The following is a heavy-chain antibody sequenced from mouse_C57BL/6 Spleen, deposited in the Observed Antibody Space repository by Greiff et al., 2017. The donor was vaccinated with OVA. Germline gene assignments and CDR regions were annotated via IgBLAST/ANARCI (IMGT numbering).Heavy chain of an antibody. CDR3: ARRGNDGSNFDY. CDR1: GYAFSSSW. V-gene: IGHV1-82*01. J-gene: IGHJ2*01. Sequence: VKLMESGPELVKPGASVKISCKASGYAFSSSWMNWVKQRPGKGLEWIGRIYPGDGDTNYNGKFKGKATLTADKSSSTAYMQLSSLTSEDSAVYFCARRGNDGSNFDYWGQGTTLTVSS. D-gene: IGHD2-3*01. CDR2: IYPGDGDT.